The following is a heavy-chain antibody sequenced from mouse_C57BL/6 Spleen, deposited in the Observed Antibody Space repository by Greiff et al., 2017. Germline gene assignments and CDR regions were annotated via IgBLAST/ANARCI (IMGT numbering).Heavy chain of an antibody. Sequence: EVQLQQSGPELVKPGASVKISCKASGYTFTDYYMNWVKQSHGKSLEWIGDINPNNGGTSYNQKFKGKATLTVDKSSSTAYMELRSLTSEDSAVYYCAEGGYGYPHYAMDYWGQGTSVTVSS. CDR1: GYTFTDYY. J-gene: IGHJ4*01. CDR2: INPNNGGT. CDR3: AEGGYGYPHYAMDY. D-gene: IGHD2-2*01. V-gene: IGHV1-26*01.